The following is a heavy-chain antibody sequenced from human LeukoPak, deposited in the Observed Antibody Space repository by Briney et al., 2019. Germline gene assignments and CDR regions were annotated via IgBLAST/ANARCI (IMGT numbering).Heavy chain of an antibody. Sequence: PGGSLRLSCAASGFSFSTYSMNWVRQAPGKGLEWVSSINPSSSFRYYTDSVRGRFTISRDNAKNSLYLQMNSLRDEDTAIYYCAREYSSSWYYVFDIWGQGTLVTVSS. J-gene: IGHJ3*02. CDR3: AREYSSSWYYVFDI. CDR2: INPSSSFR. D-gene: IGHD6-13*01. CDR1: GFSFSTYS. V-gene: IGHV3-21*01.